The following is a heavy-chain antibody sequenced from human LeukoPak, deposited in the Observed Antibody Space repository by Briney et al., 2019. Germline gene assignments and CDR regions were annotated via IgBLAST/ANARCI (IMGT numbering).Heavy chain of an antibody. V-gene: IGHV1-46*01. Sequence: ASVKVSCKASGYTFTSYYLHWVRQAPGQGLEWMGIINPRGGTTSFAQKFQGRVTMTRDTSTSTVYMDLSSLRSDDTAVYYCARGIATAGYGYWGQGTLVTVSS. CDR3: ARGIATAGYGY. CDR1: GYTFTSYY. CDR2: INPRGGTT. D-gene: IGHD6-13*01. J-gene: IGHJ4*02.